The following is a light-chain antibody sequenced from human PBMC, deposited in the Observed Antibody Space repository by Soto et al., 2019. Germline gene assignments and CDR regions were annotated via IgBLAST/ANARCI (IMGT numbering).Light chain of an antibody. CDR3: MQAIQTPRT. CDR1: QSLLHSNGYNY. Sequence: DIVMTQSPLSLPVTPGEPASISCRSSQSLLHSNGYNYLVWYLQKPGQSPHLLIYLGSYRASGVPDRLSGSGSGTDFTLKIRRVEAEDVGVYYCMQAIQTPRTFGLGTKVDIK. J-gene: IGKJ1*01. V-gene: IGKV2-28*01. CDR2: LGS.